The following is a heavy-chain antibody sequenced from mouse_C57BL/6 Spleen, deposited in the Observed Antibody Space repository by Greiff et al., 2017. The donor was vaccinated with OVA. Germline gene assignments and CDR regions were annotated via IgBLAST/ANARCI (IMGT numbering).Heavy chain of an antibody. J-gene: IGHJ4*01. Sequence: QVQLQQSGAELVRPGASVKLSCKASGYTFTDYYINWVQQRPGQGLEWIARIYPGSGNTYYNEKFKGKATLTAEKSSSTAYMQLSSLTSEDSAVYFCARQGYGSSFPYAMDYWGQGTSVTVSS. D-gene: IGHD1-1*01. CDR2: IYPGSGNT. CDR3: ARQGYGSSFPYAMDY. CDR1: GYTFTDYY. V-gene: IGHV1-76*01.